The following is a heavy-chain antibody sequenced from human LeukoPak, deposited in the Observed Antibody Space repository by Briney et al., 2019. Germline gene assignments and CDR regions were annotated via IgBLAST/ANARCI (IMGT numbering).Heavy chain of an antibody. D-gene: IGHD6-6*01. J-gene: IGHJ3*01. Sequence: GGSLRLSCAASGFTFSSYAMSWVRQAPGKGLEWVSAISGSGGSTYYADSVKGRFTISRDNSKNTLYLQMNSLRSEDTAVYFCARASDVRDAFDLWGQGTMVIVSS. CDR1: GFTFSSYA. V-gene: IGHV3-23*01. CDR3: ARASDVRDAFDL. CDR2: ISGSGGST.